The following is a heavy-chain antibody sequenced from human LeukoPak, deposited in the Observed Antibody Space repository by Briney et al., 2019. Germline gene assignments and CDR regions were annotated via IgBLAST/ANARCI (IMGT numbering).Heavy chain of an antibody. CDR1: GYTLTGYY. Sequence: ASVKVSCKASGYTLTGYYMHWVRQAPGQGLEWMGWINPNSGGTNYAQKFQGRVTMTRDTSISTAYMELSRLRSDDTAVYYCARDPYGDYYMDVWGKGTTVTVSS. CDR2: INPNSGGT. J-gene: IGHJ6*03. CDR3: ARDPYGDYYMDV. D-gene: IGHD2-8*01. V-gene: IGHV1-2*02.